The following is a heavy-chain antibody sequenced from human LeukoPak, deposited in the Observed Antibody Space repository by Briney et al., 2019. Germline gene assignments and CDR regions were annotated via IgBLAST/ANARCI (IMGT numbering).Heavy chain of an antibody. CDR2: IYYSGST. J-gene: IGHJ4*02. D-gene: IGHD3-10*01. Sequence: SETLSLTCTVSGGSISSYYWSWIRQPPGKGLEWIGYIYYSGSTNYNPSLKSRVTISVDTSKNQFSLKLSSVTAADTAVYYCAGRYGSGNLNWGQGTLVTVSS. CDR3: AGRYGSGNLN. V-gene: IGHV4-59*08. CDR1: GGSISSYY.